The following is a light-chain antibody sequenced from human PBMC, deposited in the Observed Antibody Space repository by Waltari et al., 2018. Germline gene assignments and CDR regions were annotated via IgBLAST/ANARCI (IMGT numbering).Light chain of an antibody. CDR1: PSVSSSY. J-gene: IGKJ2*01. Sequence: EVVLTQSPGTLSLSPGERATLPCRATPSVSSSYIAWYQQKPGQAPRLLIYAASNRGTGIPDRFSGSGSGTDFTLTISRLEVEDFAVYYCQQYDSTPVTFGQGTKVEIK. CDR2: AAS. CDR3: QQYDSTPVT. V-gene: IGKV3-20*01.